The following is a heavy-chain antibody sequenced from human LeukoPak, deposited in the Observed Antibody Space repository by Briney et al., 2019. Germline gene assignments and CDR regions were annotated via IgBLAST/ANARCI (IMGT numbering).Heavy chain of an antibody. D-gene: IGHD3-22*01. J-gene: IGHJ1*01. CDR1: GFPFTSYA. CDR3: ARDFYDSSGYYYVRYFQH. V-gene: IGHV3-23*01. Sequence: TGGSLRLSCAASGFPFTSYAMSWVRQAPGKGLEWVSSIGGTGGNTYYADSVKGRFTISRDNSKNSLYLQMNSLRAEDTAVYYCARDFYDSSGYYYVRYFQHWGQGTLVTVSS. CDR2: IGGTGGNT.